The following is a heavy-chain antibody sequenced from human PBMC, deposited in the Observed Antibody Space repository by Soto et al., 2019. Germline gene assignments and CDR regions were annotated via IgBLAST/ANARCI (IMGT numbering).Heavy chain of an antibody. Sequence: SETLSLTCAVSGGSVNTAPYHWSWIRQSPRNGLEWIGNIYYTGSTNYNPSFESRVAISLDTSNNQFSLRLTSLTAADTAVYFCARDHHSYYDTSGYYPYFDFWGQGTLVTVSS. J-gene: IGHJ4*02. V-gene: IGHV4-61*01. CDR3: ARDHHSYYDTSGYYPYFDF. D-gene: IGHD3-22*01. CDR2: IYYTGST. CDR1: GGSVNTAPYH.